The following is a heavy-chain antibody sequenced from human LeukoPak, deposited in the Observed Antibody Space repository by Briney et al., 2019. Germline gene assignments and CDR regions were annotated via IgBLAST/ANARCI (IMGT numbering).Heavy chain of an antibody. V-gene: IGHV4-4*07. D-gene: IGHD6-25*01. CDR1: GGSISSYY. J-gene: IGHJ6*03. CDR2: IYTSGST. Sequence: SETLSLTCTVSGGSISSYYWSWIRQPAGKGLEWIGRIYTSGSTNYNPSLKSRVTISVDKSKNQFSLKLSSVTAADTAVYYCARTRYSSEGSYYYYMDVCGKGTTVTVSS. CDR3: ARTRYSSEGSYYYYMDV.